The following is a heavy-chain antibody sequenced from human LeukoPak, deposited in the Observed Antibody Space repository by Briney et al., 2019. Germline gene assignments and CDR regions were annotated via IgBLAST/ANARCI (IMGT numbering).Heavy chain of an antibody. Sequence: GGSLRLSCAASGFTFSSYWMHWVRQAPGKGLVWVSRISTDGSSTDYADSVRGRFTVSRDNAKNTLYLQVNSLRADDTAVYYCARAWGYWGQGALVTVSS. J-gene: IGHJ4*02. D-gene: IGHD7-27*01. CDR3: ARAWGY. V-gene: IGHV3-74*01. CDR1: GFTFSSYW. CDR2: ISTDGSST.